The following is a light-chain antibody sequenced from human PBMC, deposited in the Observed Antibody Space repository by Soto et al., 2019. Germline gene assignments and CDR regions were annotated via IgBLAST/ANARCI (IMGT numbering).Light chain of an antibody. CDR1: TNDVGDYNR. CDR3: SSSTGTNTYV. Sequence: QSALTQPASVSWAPGESITISCTGTTNDVGDYNRVSWYQQNPGKAPKLIIYDVGNRPSGGSDRFYGSQAGNTASLTVSGLHPYDEADYYCSSSTGTNTYVFGTGTKVTVL. CDR2: DVG. J-gene: IGLJ1*01. V-gene: IGLV2-14*01.